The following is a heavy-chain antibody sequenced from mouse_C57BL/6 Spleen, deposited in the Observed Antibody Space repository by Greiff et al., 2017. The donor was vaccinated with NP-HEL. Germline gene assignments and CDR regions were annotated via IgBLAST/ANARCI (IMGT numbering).Heavy chain of an antibody. CDR3: ARGGTAKYFDV. V-gene: IGHV1-80*01. CDR1: GYAFSSYW. D-gene: IGHD3-3*01. J-gene: IGHJ1*03. CDR2: IYPGDGDT. Sequence: VKLQQSGAELVKPGASVKISCKASGYAFSSYWMNWVKQRPGKGLEWIGQIYPGDGDTNYNGKFKGKATLTADKSSSTAYMQLSSLTSEDSAVYFCARGGTAKYFDVWGTGTTVTVSS.